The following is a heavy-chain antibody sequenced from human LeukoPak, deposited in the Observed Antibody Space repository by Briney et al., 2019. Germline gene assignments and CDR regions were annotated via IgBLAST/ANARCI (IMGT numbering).Heavy chain of an antibody. Sequence: SETLSLTCTVSGGSNRVYYWSWGRHPPGKGLEWIGHIYYRGSTNYNPSLKGRVTLSEDRSKNQFSLKLNPVTAADTAVYYCARGGLDCSNWHDLKYWGQGTLVTVSS. CDR2: IYYRGST. V-gene: IGHV4-59*01. J-gene: IGHJ4*02. CDR3: ARGGLDCSNWHDLKY. CDR1: GGSNRVYY. D-gene: IGHD1-1*01.